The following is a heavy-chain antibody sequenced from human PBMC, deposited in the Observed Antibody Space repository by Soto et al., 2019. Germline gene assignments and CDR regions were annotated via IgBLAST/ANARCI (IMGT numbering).Heavy chain of an antibody. J-gene: IGHJ4*02. CDR1: GFTFSSYA. D-gene: IGHD6-19*01. Sequence: QVPLVESGGGVVQPGRSLRLSCAASGFTFSSYAMHWVRQAPGKGLEWVAVISYDGSNKYYADSVKGRFTISRDNSKNTLYLQMNSLRAEDTAVYYCARDMASSGWTHDYWGQGTLVTVSS. CDR3: ARDMASSGWTHDY. CDR2: ISYDGSNK. V-gene: IGHV3-30-3*01.